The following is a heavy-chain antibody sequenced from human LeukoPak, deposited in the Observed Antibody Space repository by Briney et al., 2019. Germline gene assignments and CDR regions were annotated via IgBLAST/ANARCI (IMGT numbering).Heavy chain of an antibody. J-gene: IGHJ4*02. CDR3: ARVRRGVVPAALDY. D-gene: IGHD2-2*01. CDR1: GGSISSHY. Sequence: SETLSLTCTVSGGSISSHYWSWIRQPPGKGLEWIGYIYYSGSTNYNPSLMSRVTISVDTSKNQFSLKLSSVTAADTAVYYCARVRRGVVPAALDYWGQGTLVTVSS. V-gene: IGHV4-59*11. CDR2: IYYSGST.